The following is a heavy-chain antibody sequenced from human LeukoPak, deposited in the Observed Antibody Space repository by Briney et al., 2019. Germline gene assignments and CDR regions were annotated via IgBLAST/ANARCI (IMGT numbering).Heavy chain of an antibody. CDR3: VRELSESRGLFDY. V-gene: IGHV4-39*02. D-gene: IGHD3-10*01. CDR2: IYYSGST. Sequence: SETLSLTCTVSGGSISSSTCYWGWIRQPPGKGLEWIGSIYYSGSTYYNPSLKSRVTISVDTSKDQFSLKLTSVTAADTAVYYCVRELSESRGLFDYWGQGTLVTVSS. J-gene: IGHJ4*02. CDR1: GGSISSSTCY.